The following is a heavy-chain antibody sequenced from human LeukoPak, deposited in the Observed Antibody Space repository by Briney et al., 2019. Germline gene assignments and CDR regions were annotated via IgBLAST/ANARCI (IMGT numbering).Heavy chain of an antibody. CDR2: INSDGSST. CDR1: XFTFSSYL. V-gene: IGHV3-74*01. D-gene: IGHD3-22*01. J-gene: IGHJ4*02. CDR3: ARDDHYDSSGYYYGPFDY. Sequence: GGSLRLSCAASXFTFSSYLMHWVRQAPGKGLVWVSRINSDGSSTSYADSVKGRFTISRDNAKNTLYLQMNSLRAEDTAVYYCARDDHYDSSGYYYGPFDYWGQGTLVTVSS.